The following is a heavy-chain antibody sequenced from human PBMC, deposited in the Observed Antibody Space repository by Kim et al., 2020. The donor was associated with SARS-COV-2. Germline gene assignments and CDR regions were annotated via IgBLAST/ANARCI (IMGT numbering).Heavy chain of an antibody. CDR1: TVMYSNHA. Sequence: PGGSLRLSCRVSTVMYSNHAMFWVRQAPGKGLEWVAIISYDGSDTYYADSVKGRFTISRDYSKNTLYLQMDTLRTEDTAVYYCARPVGEGFNSHLESWGQGALVTVSS. V-gene: IGHV3-30*04. CDR3: ARPVGEGFNSHLES. CDR2: ISYDGSDT. J-gene: IGHJ1*01. D-gene: IGHD3-3*01.